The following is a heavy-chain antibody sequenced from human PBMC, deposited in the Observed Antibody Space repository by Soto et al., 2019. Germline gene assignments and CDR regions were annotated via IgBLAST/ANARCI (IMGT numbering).Heavy chain of an antibody. CDR1: YDTMVDFC. V-gene: IGHV4-59*01. D-gene: IGHD4-4*01. CDR2: IYYSGST. CDR3: ARAKSNCQTFEH. J-gene: IGHJ4*02. Sequence: PSTVAYDTMVDFCGSWIRQPPGKGLEWIGYIYYSGSTTYNPSLRSRVTMSVDTSKNQFSLRLSSVTAADTAVYYCARAKSNCQTFEHWGQGSHVTVSS.